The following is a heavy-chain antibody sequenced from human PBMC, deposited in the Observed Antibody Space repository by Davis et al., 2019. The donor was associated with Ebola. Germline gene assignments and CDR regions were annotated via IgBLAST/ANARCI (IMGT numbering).Heavy chain of an antibody. V-gene: IGHV6-1*01. CDR2: TYYNSKWYN. CDR3: ARGWLRGWFDP. D-gene: IGHD5-12*01. J-gene: IGHJ5*02. Sequence: HSQTLSLTCAISGDSVSSGSAASNWIRQSPSRGLEWLGRTYYNSKWYNDYAVSVKSRITINPDTSKNQFSLQLNSVTPEDTAGYYCARGWLRGWFDPWGQGTLVTVSS. CDR1: GDSVSSGSAA.